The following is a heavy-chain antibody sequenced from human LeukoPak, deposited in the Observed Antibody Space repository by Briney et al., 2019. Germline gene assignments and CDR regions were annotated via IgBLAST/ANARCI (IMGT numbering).Heavy chain of an antibody. Sequence: AGGSLRLSCAASGFTYSSYDVHWVRQAPGKGLEWAALISYDGAKKYYADSVKGRFTISRDNSKRTLYLQMNSLRPEDTAIYYCAKGRSPYSSGWAFDYWGQGTLVTVSS. D-gene: IGHD6-19*01. V-gene: IGHV3-30*18. CDR3: AKGRSPYSSGWAFDY. CDR1: GFTYSSYD. CDR2: ISYDGAKK. J-gene: IGHJ4*02.